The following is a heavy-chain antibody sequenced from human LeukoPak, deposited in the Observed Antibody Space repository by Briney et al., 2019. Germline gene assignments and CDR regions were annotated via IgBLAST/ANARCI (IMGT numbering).Heavy chain of an antibody. D-gene: IGHD3-16*01. V-gene: IGHV3-30*04. CDR3: AREMITFGGVTLGRDY. CDR2: ISYDGSNK. J-gene: IGHJ4*02. CDR1: GFTFSSYA. Sequence: PGRSLRLSCAASGFTFSSYAMHWVRQAPGKRLEWVAVISYDGSNKYYADSVKGRFTISRDNAKNSLYLQMNSLRAEDTAVYYCAREMITFGGVTLGRDYWGQGTLVTVSS.